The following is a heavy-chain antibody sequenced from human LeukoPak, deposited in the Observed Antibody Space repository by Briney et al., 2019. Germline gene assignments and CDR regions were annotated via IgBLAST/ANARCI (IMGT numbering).Heavy chain of an antibody. J-gene: IGHJ4*02. CDR2: ISSSSSYI. D-gene: IGHD1-26*01. CDR3: ARGGVEARIGH. CDR1: GFTFSSYS. V-gene: IGHV3-21*01. Sequence: GGSLRLSCAASGFTFSSYSMNWVRQAPGKGLEWVSSISSSSSYIYYADSVKGRFTISRDNAKNSLYLQMNSLRAEDTAVYYCARGGVEARIGHWGQGTLVTVSS.